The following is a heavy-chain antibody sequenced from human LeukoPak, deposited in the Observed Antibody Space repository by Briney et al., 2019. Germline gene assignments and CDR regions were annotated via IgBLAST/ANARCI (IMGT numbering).Heavy chain of an antibody. D-gene: IGHD2-21*02. J-gene: IGHJ4*02. Sequence: PSETLSLTCAVYGGSFTGYYWSWIRQAPGKGLEWIGEINYSGSTNYNPALESRVTISVDTSKNQFSLKLGSVTAADTGVYYCVREACSGGDCTNFDHWGRGTLVTVSS. CDR3: VREACSGGDCTNFDH. CDR2: INYSGST. V-gene: IGHV4-34*01. CDR1: GGSFTGYY.